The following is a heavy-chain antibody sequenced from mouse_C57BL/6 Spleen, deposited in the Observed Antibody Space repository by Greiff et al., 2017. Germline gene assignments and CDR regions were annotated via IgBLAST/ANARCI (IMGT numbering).Heavy chain of an antibody. CDR1: GFTFSSYA. CDR2: ISDGGSYT. V-gene: IGHV5-4*03. D-gene: IGHD1-1*01. CDR3: ASITTGYYYAMDY. Sequence: DVKLVESGGGLVKPGGSLKLSCAASGFTFSSYAMSWVRQTPEKRLEWVATISDGGSYTYYPDNVKGRFTISRDNAKNNLYLQMSHLKSEDTAMYYCASITTGYYYAMDYWGQGTSVTVSS. J-gene: IGHJ4*01.